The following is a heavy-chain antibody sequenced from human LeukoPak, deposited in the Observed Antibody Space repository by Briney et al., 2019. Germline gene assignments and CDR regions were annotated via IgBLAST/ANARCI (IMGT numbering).Heavy chain of an antibody. D-gene: IGHD3-22*01. J-gene: IGHJ3*02. Sequence: GESLKISCKGSGYSFTSYWIGWVRQMPGKGLEWMGIIYPGDSDTRYSPSFQGKVTISADKSISTAYLQWSSLKASDTAMYYCARRLSYYDTTRAFDIWGQGTMVTVSS. CDR2: IYPGDSDT. V-gene: IGHV5-51*01. CDR3: ARRLSYYDTTRAFDI. CDR1: GYSFTSYW.